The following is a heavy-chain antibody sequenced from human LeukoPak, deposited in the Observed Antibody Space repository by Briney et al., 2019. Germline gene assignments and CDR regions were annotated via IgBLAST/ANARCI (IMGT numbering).Heavy chain of an antibody. CDR3: AREGSYDRSGYLNDAFDI. CDR1: GYTLTELS. Sequence: ASVKVSCKVSGYTLTELSMHWVRQAPGKGLEWMGGFDPEDGETIYAQKFQGRVTMTEDTSTDTAYMELSSLRSEDTAVYYCAREGSYDRSGYLNDAFDIWGQGTMVTVSS. V-gene: IGHV1-24*01. J-gene: IGHJ3*02. CDR2: FDPEDGET. D-gene: IGHD3-22*01.